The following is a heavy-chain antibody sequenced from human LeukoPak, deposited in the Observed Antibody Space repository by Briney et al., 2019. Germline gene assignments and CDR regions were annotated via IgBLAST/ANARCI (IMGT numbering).Heavy chain of an antibody. Sequence: GGSLRLSCAASGFTFSTYTMYWVRHPPGKRLEWVSIIGNNGGSTYYADSVKGRFTISRDNSKNTVYLQMNNLRAEDTALYYCARESGYNPEPVAFDIWGQGTTVTVSS. D-gene: IGHD5-24*01. J-gene: IGHJ3*02. V-gene: IGHV3-23*01. CDR1: GFTFSTYT. CDR2: IGNNGGST. CDR3: ARESGYNPEPVAFDI.